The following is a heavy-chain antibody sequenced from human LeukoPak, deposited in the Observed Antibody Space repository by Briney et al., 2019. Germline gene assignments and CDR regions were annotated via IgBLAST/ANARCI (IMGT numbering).Heavy chain of an antibody. CDR3: ARDWRGSLDY. J-gene: IGHJ4*02. D-gene: IGHD1-26*01. CDR2: ITNDGTI. V-gene: IGHV3-74*01. CDR1: GFTFSSYM. Sequence: GRSLILSCAASGFTFSSYMMHWVRQAPGKGLVWVSHITNDGTIRYADSVKGRFTISRDNAKNTLYLQMNSLRAEDTAVYYCARDWRGSLDYWGQGTLVTVSS.